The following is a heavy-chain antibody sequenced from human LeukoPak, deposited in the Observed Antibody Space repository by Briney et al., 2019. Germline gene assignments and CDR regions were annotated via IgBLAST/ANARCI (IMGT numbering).Heavy chain of an antibody. J-gene: IGHJ4*02. CDR1: GYTFTSYA. Sequence: GASVRVSCKASGYTFTSYAMHWVRQAPGQRLEWMGWINAGNGNTKYSQKFQGRVTITRDTSTSTAYMELRSLRSDDTAAYYCAREWGVFNYGDNWGQGTLVTVSS. V-gene: IGHV1-3*01. D-gene: IGHD2-8*01. CDR3: AREWGVFNYGDN. CDR2: INAGNGNT.